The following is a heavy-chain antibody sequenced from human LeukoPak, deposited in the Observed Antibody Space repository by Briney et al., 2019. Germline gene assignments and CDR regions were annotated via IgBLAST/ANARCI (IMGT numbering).Heavy chain of an antibody. V-gene: IGHV6-1*01. D-gene: IGHD1-1*01. CDR3: ARGNPRYNWNAYFDY. CDR2: TYYRSKWYN. J-gene: IGHJ4*02. Sequence: SQTLSLTCAISGDSVSSNSAAWNWIRQSPSRGLEWLGRTYYRSKWYNDYAVSVKSRVTINPDTSKNQFSLQLNSVTPEDTAVYYCARGNPRYNWNAYFDYWGQGTLVTVSS. CDR1: GDSVSSNSAA.